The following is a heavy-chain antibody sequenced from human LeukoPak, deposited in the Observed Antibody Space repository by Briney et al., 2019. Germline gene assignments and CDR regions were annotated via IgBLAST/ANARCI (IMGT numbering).Heavy chain of an antibody. CDR2: MKPNSGDS. J-gene: IGHJ5*01. CDR3: ARDHSDSWLDS. CDR1: GYTFTSYD. Sequence: ASVKVSCKASGYTFTSYDIHWVRQATGQGLEWMGWMKPNSGDSGLAQKFQGRVIMAWNTSMSTAYMELSSLRSEDTAVYYCARDHSDSWLDSWGQGTLVTVSS. V-gene: IGHV1-8*01. D-gene: IGHD6-13*01.